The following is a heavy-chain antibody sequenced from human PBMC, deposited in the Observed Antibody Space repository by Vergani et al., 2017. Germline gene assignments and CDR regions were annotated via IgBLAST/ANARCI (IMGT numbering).Heavy chain of an antibody. J-gene: IGHJ3*02. CDR3: ARVGGEFDAFNI. Sequence: QVQLQQWGAGLLKPSETLSLTCAVYGGSFSDYYWSWIRQSPGKGLEWIGEINHSGSTNYNPSLKSRVTISVETSKNQFSLKLSSVTAADTAVYYSARVGGEFDAFNIWGQGTMVAVSS. V-gene: IGHV4-34*01. CDR2: INHSGST. CDR1: GGSFSDYY. D-gene: IGHD2-21*01.